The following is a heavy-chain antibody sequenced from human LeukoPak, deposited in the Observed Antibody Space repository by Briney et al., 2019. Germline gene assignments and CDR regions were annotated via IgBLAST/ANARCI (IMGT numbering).Heavy chain of an antibody. CDR3: VVGDDILTGYPTDPDYYYYYGMDV. CDR1: GGTFISYA. D-gene: IGHD3-9*01. Sequence: GASVKVSCKASGGTFISYAISWVRLAPGQGLEWMGGIIPIFGTANYAQKFQGRVTITADESTSTAYMELSSLRSEDTAVYYCVVGDDILTGYPTDPDYYYYYGMDVWGKGTTVTVSS. CDR2: IIPIFGTA. J-gene: IGHJ6*04. V-gene: IGHV1-69*13.